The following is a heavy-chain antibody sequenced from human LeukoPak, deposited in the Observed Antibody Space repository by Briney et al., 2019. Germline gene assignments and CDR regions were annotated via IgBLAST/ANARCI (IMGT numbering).Heavy chain of an antibody. CDR1: GFTFSSYG. D-gene: IGHD1-14*01. V-gene: IGHV3-30*18. J-gene: IGHJ4*02. CDR3: AKDQGLYND. CDR2: ISYDGSNK. Sequence: GGSLRLSCAASGFTFSSYGMHWVRQAPGKGLEWVAVISYDGSNKDYGDSVKGRFTISRDNSKNTLYLQMNSLRAEDTAVYYCAKDQGLYNDWGQGTLVTVSS.